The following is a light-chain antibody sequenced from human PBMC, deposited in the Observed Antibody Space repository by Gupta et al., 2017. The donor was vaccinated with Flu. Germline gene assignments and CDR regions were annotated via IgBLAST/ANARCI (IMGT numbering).Light chain of an antibody. CDR1: QGSNNS. V-gene: IGKV1-16*01. CDR2: AAS. CDR3: LQYYSFPRT. J-gene: IGKJ1*01. Sequence: PSSLSTSEGDRVTITCLTSQGSNNSLAWFQRKPWRAPKSLIYAASTLQSGVPASFTGNGSGTDFTLTISSLQTEDFATYYCLQYYSFPRTFGQGTKVEIK.